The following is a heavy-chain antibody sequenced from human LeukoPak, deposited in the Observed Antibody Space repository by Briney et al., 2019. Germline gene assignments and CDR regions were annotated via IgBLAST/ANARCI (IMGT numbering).Heavy chain of an antibody. Sequence: GGSLRLSCAASGFTFSIYAMSWVRQAPGKGLEWVSAISGSGGSTYYADSVKGRFTISRDNSKNTLYLQMNSLRAEDTAVYYCAKAGNIVVVPAANFYFDYWGQGTLVTVSS. CDR2: ISGSGGST. J-gene: IGHJ4*02. D-gene: IGHD2-2*01. CDR1: GFTFSIYA. V-gene: IGHV3-23*01. CDR3: AKAGNIVVVPAANFYFDY.